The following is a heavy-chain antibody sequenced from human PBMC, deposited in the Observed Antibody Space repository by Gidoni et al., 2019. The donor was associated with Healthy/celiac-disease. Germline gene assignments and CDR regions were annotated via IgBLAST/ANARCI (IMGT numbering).Heavy chain of an antibody. CDR1: GGSISSSSYY. D-gene: IGHD3-22*01. Sequence: QLQLQASGPGLVKPSETLSLTCTVSGGSISSSSYYWGWIRQPPGKGLEWIGSIYYSGSTYYNPSLKSRVTISVDTSKNQFSLKLSSVTAADTAVYYCARTGYYYDSSGYYSNDAFDIWGQGTMVTVSS. CDR2: IYYSGST. V-gene: IGHV4-39*01. CDR3: ARTGYYYDSSGYYSNDAFDI. J-gene: IGHJ3*02.